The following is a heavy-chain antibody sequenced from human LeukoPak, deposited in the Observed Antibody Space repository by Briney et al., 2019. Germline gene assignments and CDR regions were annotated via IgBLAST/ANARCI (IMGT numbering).Heavy chain of an antibody. Sequence: SVKVSCTASGYTFTGDYMHSVREAPGQGLEGRGRNNPSGGSTSYAQKFQGRVTMTRDMSTSTVYMELSSLRSEDTAVYYCASPDLVVAPACPYCWGQGTLVTVSS. CDR2: NNPSGGST. CDR1: GYTFTGDY. D-gene: IGHD3-22*01. V-gene: IGHV1-46*01. J-gene: IGHJ4*02. CDR3: ASPDLVVAPACPYC.